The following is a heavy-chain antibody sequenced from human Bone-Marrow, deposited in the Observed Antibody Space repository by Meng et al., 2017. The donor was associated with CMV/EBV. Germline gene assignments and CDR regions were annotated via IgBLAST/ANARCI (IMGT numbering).Heavy chain of an antibody. Sequence: SETLSLTCTVSGGSISSSSYYWGWIRQPPGKGLEWIGSIYYSGSTYYNPSLKSRVTISVDTSKNQFSLKLSSVTAADTAVYYCARIDPRTYYYYGMDVWGQGTTVTVSS. V-gene: IGHV4-39*07. J-gene: IGHJ6*02. CDR3: ARIDPRTYYYYGMDV. CDR2: IYYSGST. CDR1: GGSISSSSYY.